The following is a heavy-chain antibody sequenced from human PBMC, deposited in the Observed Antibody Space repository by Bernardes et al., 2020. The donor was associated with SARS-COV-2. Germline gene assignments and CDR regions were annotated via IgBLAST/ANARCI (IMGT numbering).Heavy chain of an antibody. CDR2: ITPNSGGT. V-gene: IGHV1-2*04. J-gene: IGHJ6*02. Sequence: ASLKVYCKASGYTFTGYYMHWVRQAPGQGLEWMGWITPNSGGTNYAQKFQGWVTMTRDTSISTAYMELSRLRSDDTAVYYCARETSIAAAGTQYYYYYGMDVWGQGTTVTVSS. CDR1: GYTFTGYY. CDR3: ARETSIAAAGTQYYYYYGMDV. D-gene: IGHD6-13*01.